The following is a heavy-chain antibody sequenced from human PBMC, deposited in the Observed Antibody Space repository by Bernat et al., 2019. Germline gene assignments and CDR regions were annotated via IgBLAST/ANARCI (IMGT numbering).Heavy chain of an antibody. D-gene: IGHD5-18*01. Sequence: EVQLVESGGGLVKPGGSLRLSCAASGFTFSSYSMNWVRQAPGKGLEWVSSISSSSSYIYYADSVKGRFTISRDNAKNSLYLQMNSLRAEDTAVYYCAREDTAMVTLDYYSGMDVWGQGTTVTVSS. CDR2: ISSSSSYI. J-gene: IGHJ6*02. CDR1: GFTFSSYS. V-gene: IGHV3-21*01. CDR3: AREDTAMVTLDYYSGMDV.